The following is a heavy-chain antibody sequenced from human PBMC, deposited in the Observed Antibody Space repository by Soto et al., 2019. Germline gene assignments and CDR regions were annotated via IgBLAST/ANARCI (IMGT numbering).Heavy chain of an antibody. J-gene: IGHJ4*02. CDR2: IYSSGST. V-gene: IGHV3-53*01. D-gene: IGHD5-18*01. Sequence: EVQLVESGGGLIQPGGSLRLSCAASGFTVSNNYMTWVRQAPGKGLEWVSFIYSSGSTYYADSVKGRFTISRDNFKNTLYLQMNSLRAEDTAVYYCARGYSYTQPVFDYWGWGTLVTVSS. CDR3: ARGYSYTQPVFDY. CDR1: GFTVSNNY.